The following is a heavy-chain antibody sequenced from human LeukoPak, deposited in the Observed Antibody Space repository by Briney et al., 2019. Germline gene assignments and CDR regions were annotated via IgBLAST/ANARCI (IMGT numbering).Heavy chain of an antibody. CDR2: IYHSVST. Sequence: SETLSLTCAVSGGSISRSIWWSWVRQPPGKGLEWIGEIYHSVSTNYNPSLKSRVTISVDKSKNKFSLKLSSVTAADTAVYYCAGKNYYGSGSYVTWGQGTLVAVSS. D-gene: IGHD3-10*01. V-gene: IGHV4-4*02. J-gene: IGHJ5*02. CDR1: GGSISRSIW. CDR3: AGKNYYGSGSYVT.